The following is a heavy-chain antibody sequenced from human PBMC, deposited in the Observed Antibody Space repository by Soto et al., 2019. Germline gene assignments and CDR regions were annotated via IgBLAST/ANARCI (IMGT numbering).Heavy chain of an antibody. CDR2: IRANANGGTT. CDR3: NLGYCSTTRCIRYFGMDV. J-gene: IGHJ6*02. Sequence: PGGSLRLSCTASGFTFGDYAVNWVRQAPGKGLEWLGIIRANANGGTTEYAASVRGRFTIPRDDSKSIAHLQMNSLKIEDTAVYYCNLGYCSTTRCIRYFGMDVWGHGTTVTVSS. CDR1: GFTFGDYA. D-gene: IGHD2-2*01. V-gene: IGHV3-49*04.